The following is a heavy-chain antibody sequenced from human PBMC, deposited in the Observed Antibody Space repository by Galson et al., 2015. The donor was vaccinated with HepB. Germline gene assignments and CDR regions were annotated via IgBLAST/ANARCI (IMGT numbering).Heavy chain of an antibody. CDR2: IWYDGSNK. CDR3: ARDPARGVFNPRVDV. Sequence: SLRLSCAASGFTFSSYGMHWVRQAPGKGLEWVAVIWYDGSNKYYAESVKGRFTISRGNSKNTLYLQMNSLRAEDTAVYYCARDPARGVFNPRVDVWGQGTTVTVSS. CDR1: GFTFSSYG. D-gene: IGHD3-10*01. J-gene: IGHJ6*02. V-gene: IGHV3-33*08.